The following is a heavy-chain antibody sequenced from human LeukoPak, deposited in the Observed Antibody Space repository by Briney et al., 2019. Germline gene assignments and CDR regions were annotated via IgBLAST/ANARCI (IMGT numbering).Heavy chain of an antibody. CDR2: INGDGSIT. CDR3: ARDRVAVAGTPEFDY. D-gene: IGHD6-19*01. V-gene: IGHV3-74*01. Sequence: GGSLRLSCAASGFTFSSYWMHWVRQAPGKGLVWVSRINGDGSITSYADSVKGRFTISRDNAKNTLYLQMNSLRAEDTAVYYCARDRVAVAGTPEFDYWGQGTLVTVSS. CDR1: GFTFSSYW. J-gene: IGHJ4*02.